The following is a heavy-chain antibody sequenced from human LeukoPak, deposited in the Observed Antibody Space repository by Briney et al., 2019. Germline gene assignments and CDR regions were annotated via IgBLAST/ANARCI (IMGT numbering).Heavy chain of an antibody. Sequence: SVKVSCKASGGPFSSYAISWVRQAPGQRLEWMGGIIPIFATANYAQKFPGRVTITTDESTSTANMHLSSLRSAAPAVYCVAGGIDRYNLVDYWGQGTLFSVSS. CDR2: IIPIFATA. J-gene: IGHJ4*02. D-gene: IGHD5-24*01. V-gene: IGHV1-69*05. CDR3: AGGIDRYNLVDY. CDR1: GGPFSSYA.